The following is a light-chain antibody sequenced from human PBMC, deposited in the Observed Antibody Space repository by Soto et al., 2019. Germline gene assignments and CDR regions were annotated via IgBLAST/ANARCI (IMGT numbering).Light chain of an antibody. CDR2: AAS. J-gene: IGKJ1*01. CDR3: QQYGSSPWT. V-gene: IGKV3-20*01. Sequence: EIVMTQSPATLSVSPGERATLSCRASRSVSSNLAWYQQKPGQAPRLLIYAASRRATGIPDRFSGSGSGTDFTLTISRLEPEDFAVYYCQQYGSSPWTFGQGTKVDIK. CDR1: RSVSSN.